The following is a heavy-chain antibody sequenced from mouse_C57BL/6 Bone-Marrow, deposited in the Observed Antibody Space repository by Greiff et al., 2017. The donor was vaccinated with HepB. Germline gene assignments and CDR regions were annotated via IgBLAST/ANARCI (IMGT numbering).Heavy chain of an antibody. CDR3: TTGGYYYGSSPYAMDY. CDR1: GFNIKDDY. CDR2: IDPENGDT. D-gene: IGHD1-1*01. V-gene: IGHV14-4*01. Sequence: VQLQQSGAELVRPGASVKLSCTASGFNIKDDYMHWVKQRPEQGLEWIGWIDPENGDTEYASKFPGKATIPADTSSNTAYLQLSSLTSEDTAVYYCTTGGYYYGSSPYAMDYWGQGTSVTVSS. J-gene: IGHJ4*01.